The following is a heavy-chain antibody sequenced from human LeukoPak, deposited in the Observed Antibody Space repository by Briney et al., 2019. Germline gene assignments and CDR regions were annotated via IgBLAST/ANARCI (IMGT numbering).Heavy chain of an antibody. D-gene: IGHD1-26*01. Sequence: GESLKISCKGSGYSFTSYWIVWVRQMPGKGLEWMGIIYPGDSDTRYSPSFQGQVTLSADKSISTAYLQWSSLKASDTAMHYCARLVSGVGNWFDPWGQGTLVTVSS. CDR3: ARLVSGVGNWFDP. V-gene: IGHV5-51*01. CDR2: IYPGDSDT. J-gene: IGHJ5*02. CDR1: GYSFTSYW.